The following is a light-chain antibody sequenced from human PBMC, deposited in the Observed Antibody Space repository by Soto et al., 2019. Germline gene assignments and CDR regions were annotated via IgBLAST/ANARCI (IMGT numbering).Light chain of an antibody. J-gene: IGKJ1*01. Sequence: DIQMTQSPSSLSASVGDRVTITCRASQSISSHLNWYQQKPGKAPKLLIYAASSLQSGVPSRFSGSGSGTAFTLTISSLQPEDFATYYCQQSYSTPRTFGQGTKVEIK. CDR1: QSISSH. CDR2: AAS. V-gene: IGKV1-39*01. CDR3: QQSYSTPRT.